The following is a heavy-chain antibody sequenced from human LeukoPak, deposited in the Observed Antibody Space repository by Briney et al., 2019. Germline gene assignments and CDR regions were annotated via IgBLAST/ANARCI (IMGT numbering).Heavy chain of an antibody. Sequence: SWVRQAPGKGLEWLAHIFSNDEKSYSTSLKSRLTISKDTSKSQVVLTMTNMDPVDTATYYCARLYYYDSSGYYYYFDYWGQGTLVTVSS. D-gene: IGHD3-22*01. J-gene: IGHJ4*02. V-gene: IGHV2-26*01. CDR3: ARLYYYDSSGYYYYFDY. CDR2: IFSNDEK.